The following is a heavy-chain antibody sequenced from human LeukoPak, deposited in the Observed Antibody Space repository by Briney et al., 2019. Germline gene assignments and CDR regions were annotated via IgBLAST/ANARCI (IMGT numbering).Heavy chain of an antibody. J-gene: IGHJ4*02. CDR1: GFSFSNYG. D-gene: IGHD3-10*01. Sequence: PGGSLRLSCAASGFSFSNYGLHWVRQAPGQGLDWVAFIRYDGSNTYYEDYVKGRFTISRDTSKNTLYLQMNSLRAEDTAFYYCARDWFGARDYWGQGTLVTVSS. V-gene: IGHV3-30*02. CDR2: IRYDGSNT. CDR3: ARDWFGARDY.